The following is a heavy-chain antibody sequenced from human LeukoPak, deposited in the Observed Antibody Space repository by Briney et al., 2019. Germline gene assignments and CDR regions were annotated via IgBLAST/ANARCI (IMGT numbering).Heavy chain of an antibody. J-gene: IGHJ6*03. CDR3: AKDRAYRYYYYYMDV. V-gene: IGHV3-49*04. D-gene: IGHD4-11*01. CDR2: IRSKAYGGTT. Sequence: PGGSLRLSCTASGFTFGDYAMSWVRQAPGKGLGWVGFIRSKAYGGTTEYAASVKGRFTISRDDSKSIAYLQMNSLRTEDTALYYCAKDRAYRYYYYYMDVWGKGTTVTVSS. CDR1: GFTFGDYA.